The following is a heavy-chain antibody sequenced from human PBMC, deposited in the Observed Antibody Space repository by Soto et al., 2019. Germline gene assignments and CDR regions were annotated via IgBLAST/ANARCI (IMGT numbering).Heavy chain of an antibody. D-gene: IGHD2-15*01. Sequence: SETLSLTFPVSGGSISSGDYFWGWVRQPPGKGLEGVGDIYFRGGTFYNPAPKSRLSISLDTAQNQFFLNLGSVTAADTAIYYCAREGCGSGSCYPGWFDPWGQGTLVTVSS. V-gene: IGHV4-30-4*01. CDR3: AREGCGSGSCYPGWFDP. J-gene: IGHJ5*02. CDR2: IYFRGGT. CDR1: GGSISSGDYF.